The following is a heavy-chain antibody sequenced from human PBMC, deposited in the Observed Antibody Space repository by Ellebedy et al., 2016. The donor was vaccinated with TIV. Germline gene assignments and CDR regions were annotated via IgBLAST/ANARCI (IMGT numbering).Heavy chain of an antibody. CDR3: ARHARTSDSYDSSGWYFDY. D-gene: IGHD3-22*01. Sequence: GESLKISCKGSGYSFTSYWIGWVRQMPGKGLEWMGIIYPGDSDTRYSPSFQGQVTISADKSISTAYLQWGSLKASDTAMYYCARHARTSDSYDSSGWYFDYWGQGTLVTVSS. V-gene: IGHV5-51*01. J-gene: IGHJ4*02. CDR2: IYPGDSDT. CDR1: GYSFTSYW.